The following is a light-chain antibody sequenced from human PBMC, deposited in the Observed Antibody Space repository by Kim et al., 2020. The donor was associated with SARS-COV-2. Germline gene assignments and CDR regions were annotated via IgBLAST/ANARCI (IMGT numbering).Light chain of an antibody. CDR3: AAWDDNLNGWV. V-gene: IGLV1-44*01. Sequence: QRVTISCSESSSNIGTNIVNWYQQFPGTAPKLLIYSDDKRPTGVPDRISGSKSGTSASLAISGLQSEDEADYYCAAWDDNLNGWVFGGGTQLTVL. CDR1: SSNIGTNI. CDR2: SDD. J-gene: IGLJ3*02.